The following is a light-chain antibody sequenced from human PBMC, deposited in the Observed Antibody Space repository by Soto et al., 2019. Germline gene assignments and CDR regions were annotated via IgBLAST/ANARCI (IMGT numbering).Light chain of an antibody. CDR1: SSDIGGNNY. CDR2: EVN. Sequence: QSALTQPPSASGSPGQSVTISCTGTSSDIGGNNYFSWYQHHPGKAPKLMIYEVNKRPSGVPDRFSGSMSANTASLTVSWVQADDDADYYCSSNRGSYSDVVFGGGTKLTVL. J-gene: IGLJ2*01. V-gene: IGLV2-8*01. CDR3: SSNRGSYSDVV.